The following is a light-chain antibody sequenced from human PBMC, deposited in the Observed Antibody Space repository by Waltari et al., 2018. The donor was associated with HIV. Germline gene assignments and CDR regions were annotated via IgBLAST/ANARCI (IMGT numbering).Light chain of an antibody. Sequence: DIVMIQSPDALTVSRGERATMHGKSRRRVLYSSDNKNYLVWYQQKSGQSPKVVISWASTRESGVPDRFSGSGSGTDFTLTISSLQAEDVALYYCQQYFKTPYTFGQGTKVEI. CDR3: QQYFKTPYT. CDR2: WAS. V-gene: IGKV4-1*01. J-gene: IGKJ2*01. CDR1: RRVLYSSDNKNY.